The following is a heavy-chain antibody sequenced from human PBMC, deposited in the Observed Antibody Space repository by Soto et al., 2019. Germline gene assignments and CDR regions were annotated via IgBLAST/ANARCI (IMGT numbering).Heavy chain of an antibody. J-gene: IGHJ4*02. D-gene: IGHD2-21*02. CDR3: ARGGGVTATFDY. Sequence: PSETLSLTCTVSGGSVSSGSSYWSWVRQPPGKGLEWIGYIYYSGGTNYNPSLKSRVTISVETSKNQFSLKLSSVTAADTAVYYCARGGGVTATFDYWGQGTLVTVS. CDR2: IYYSGGT. CDR1: GGSVSSGSSY. V-gene: IGHV4-61*01.